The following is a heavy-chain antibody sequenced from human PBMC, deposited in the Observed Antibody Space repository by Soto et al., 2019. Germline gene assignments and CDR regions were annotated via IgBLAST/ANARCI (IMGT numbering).Heavy chain of an antibody. CDR2: FDPEDGET. D-gene: IGHD2-8*02. CDR1: GYTLFELS. J-gene: IGHJ4*02. Sequence: ASVKVSCKVAGYTLFELSMQWVRQAPGKGLEWMGGFDPEDGETIYAQKSQGSVTMTEDTTTDTAYMELSSLRSEDTPVYYCATGTASLGLDYWGQGTLVTVSS. V-gene: IGHV1-24*01. CDR3: ATGTASLGLDY.